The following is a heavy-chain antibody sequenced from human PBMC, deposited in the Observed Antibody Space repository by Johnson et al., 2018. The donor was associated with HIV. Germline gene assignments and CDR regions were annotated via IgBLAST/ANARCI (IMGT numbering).Heavy chain of an antibody. CDR2: IYSGGST. D-gene: IGHD6-13*01. J-gene: IGHJ3*02. CDR3: ATDSSSGVYDAFDI. V-gene: IGHV3-NL1*01. Sequence: QVQLVESGGGVVQPGRSLRLSCAASGFTFSSYGMAWVRQAPGKGLEWVSVIYSGGSTYDADSVKGRFTISRDNSKNMLYLQMNSLRAEDTAVYYCATDSSSGVYDAFDIWGQGTMVTVSS. CDR1: GFTFSSYG.